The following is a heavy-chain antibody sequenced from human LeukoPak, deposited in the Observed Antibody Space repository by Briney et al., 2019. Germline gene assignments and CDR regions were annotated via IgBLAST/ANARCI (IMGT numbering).Heavy chain of an antibody. V-gene: IGHV4-61*01. J-gene: IGHJ2*01. CDR2: IYYSGST. CDR1: GGSVSSGSYY. Sequence: SETLSLTCTVSGGSVSSGSYYWGWIRQPPGKGLEWIGYIYYSGSTNYNPSLKSRVTVSVDTSKNQFSLKLSSVTAADTAVYYCARDSIPSSYWYFDRWGRGTLVTVSS. CDR3: ARDSIPSSYWYFDR.